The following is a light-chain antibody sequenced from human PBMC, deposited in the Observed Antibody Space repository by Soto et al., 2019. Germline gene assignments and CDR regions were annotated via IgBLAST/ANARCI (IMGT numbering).Light chain of an antibody. CDR1: QRLSSY. Sequence: EVVLTQSPSTLSFCPVESCTLSCRASQRLSSYLACYQQKPGQGPRLLIYDASNRATGVSARFSGSGSGTDFTLTISRLEPEDFAVYYRHQHSRRPRPTFG. V-gene: IGKV3-11*01. CDR2: DAS. J-gene: IGKJ1*01. CDR3: HQHSRRPRPT.